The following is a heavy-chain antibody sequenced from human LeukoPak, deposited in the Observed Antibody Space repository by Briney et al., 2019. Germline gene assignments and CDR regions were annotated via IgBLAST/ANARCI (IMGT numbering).Heavy chain of an antibody. CDR2: IYYSGST. Sequence: SETLSLTCTVSGGSISSYYWSWIRQPPGKGLEWIGYIYYSGSTNYNPSLKSRVTISVDTSKNQFSLKLSSVTAADTAVYYCARVTEVGARGGAFDIWGQGTMVTVSS. J-gene: IGHJ3*02. D-gene: IGHD1-26*01. CDR1: GGSISSYY. CDR3: ARVTEVGARGGAFDI. V-gene: IGHV4-59*01.